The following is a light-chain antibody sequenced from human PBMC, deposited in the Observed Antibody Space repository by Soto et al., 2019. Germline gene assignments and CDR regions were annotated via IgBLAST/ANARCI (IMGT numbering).Light chain of an antibody. CDR2: GAS. CDR1: QSVGSNS. J-gene: IGKJ4*01. V-gene: IGKV3-20*01. CDR3: PQYGSSPPLT. Sequence: EFVLTQSPGTLSLSPGERATLSCRASQSVGSNSLAWYQQKPGQAPRILIYGASTRATGIPDRFSGSGSWTDFTLTISRLEPEDFAVYYCPQYGSSPPLTFGGGTKVEIK.